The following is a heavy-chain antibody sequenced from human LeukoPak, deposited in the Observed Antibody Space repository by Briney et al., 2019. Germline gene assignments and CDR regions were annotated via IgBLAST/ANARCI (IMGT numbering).Heavy chain of an antibody. CDR1: GFTFVDYA. CDR3: TREDYDSSGYYLDY. CDR2: IGSKAYGGTT. Sequence: PGRSPRLPCTASGFTFVDYALSWFGQAPGRGGGGAGFIGSKAYGGTTEYAASVKGRFTISRDDSKSIAYLQMNSLKTEDTAVYYCTREDYDSSGYYLDYWGQGTLVTVSS. D-gene: IGHD3-22*01. J-gene: IGHJ4*02. V-gene: IGHV3-49*03.